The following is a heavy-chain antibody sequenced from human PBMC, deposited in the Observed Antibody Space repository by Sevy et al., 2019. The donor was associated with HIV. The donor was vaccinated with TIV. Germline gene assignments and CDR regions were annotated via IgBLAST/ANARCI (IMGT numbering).Heavy chain of an antibody. Sequence: GGSLRLSCAASGFTFDDYAMHWVRQAPGKGLEWVSGISWNSGSIDYAVSVKGRFTISRDNAKNSLYLQMNSLRAEDTALYYCAKGYYDSSGYPAWDYWGQGTLVTVSS. J-gene: IGHJ4*02. CDR3: AKGYYDSSGYPAWDY. CDR2: ISWNSGSI. V-gene: IGHV3-9*01. D-gene: IGHD3-22*01. CDR1: GFTFDDYA.